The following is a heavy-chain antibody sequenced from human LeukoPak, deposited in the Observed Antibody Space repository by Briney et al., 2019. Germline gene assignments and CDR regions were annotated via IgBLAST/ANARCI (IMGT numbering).Heavy chain of an antibody. V-gene: IGHV4-61*02. CDR1: GGSISSGSYY. CDR2: IYTSGST. D-gene: IGHD1-20*01. Sequence: SQTLSLTCTVSGGSISSGSYYWSWIRQPAGKGLEWIGRIYTSGSTNYNPSLKSRVTISVDTSKNQFSLKLSSVTAADTAVYYCARGQWMGNWNYWGQGTLVTVSS. J-gene: IGHJ4*02. CDR3: ARGQWMGNWNY.